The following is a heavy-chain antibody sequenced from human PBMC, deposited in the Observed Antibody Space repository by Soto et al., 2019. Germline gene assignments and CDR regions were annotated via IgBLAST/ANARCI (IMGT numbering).Heavy chain of an antibody. D-gene: IGHD4-17*01. CDR2: FFSDAER. Sequence: PTLVNPTETLTLTCSVSGFSLTNGRMGVSWIRQPPGKALEWLAHFFSDAERSYSTSMQSRLNMYKDSSGSQVVLTMTNMAPAETDTYFCARMDGDYNYYGLDVWGHGIAVTLSS. V-gene: IGHV2-26*01. J-gene: IGHJ6*02. CDR1: GFSLTNGRMG. CDR3: ARMDGDYNYYGLDV.